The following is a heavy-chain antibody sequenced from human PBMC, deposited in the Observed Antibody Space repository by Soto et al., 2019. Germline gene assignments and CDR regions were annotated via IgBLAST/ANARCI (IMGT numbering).Heavy chain of an antibody. CDR3: VRQWLVVSTRDH. CDR1: GFIFSGSA. CDR2: IGRKANNYAT. D-gene: IGHD6-19*01. V-gene: IGHV3-73*02. J-gene: IGHJ4*02. Sequence: EVHLVQSGGGLVQPGGSLKLSCAASGFIFSGSAMHWVRQSSGKGLEWVGRIGRKANNYATEYAASVEGRFTISRDESTSTTFLLMNSLKSEDTAVYFCVRQWLVVSTRDHWGPGTLVNVSS.